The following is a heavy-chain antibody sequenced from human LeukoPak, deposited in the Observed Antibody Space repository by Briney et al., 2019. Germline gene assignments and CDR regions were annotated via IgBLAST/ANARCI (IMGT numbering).Heavy chain of an antibody. D-gene: IGHD4-17*01. Sequence: GGSLRLSCAGSGFTFSSQSMNWVRQVPGKGLEWISYISSGSSTIHYADSVKGRFTISRDNTKNSLYLQMNSLRAEDTAVYYCARDDGDYYFDYWGQGTLVTVSS. V-gene: IGHV3-48*04. CDR1: GFTFSSQS. CDR3: ARDDGDYYFDY. CDR2: ISSGSSTI. J-gene: IGHJ4*02.